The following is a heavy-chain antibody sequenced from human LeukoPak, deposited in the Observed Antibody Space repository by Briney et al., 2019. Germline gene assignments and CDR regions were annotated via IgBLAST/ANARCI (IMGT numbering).Heavy chain of an antibody. CDR2: SSSSDDGK. Sequence: GGSLRLSCTASGLSLNSYAISWVRQVPGKGLEWVSASSSSDDGKWYADSVRGRFTISRDTSKNTVYLQMNSLRVEDAGVYYCVRDFMYNTACTGCWGQGTLVTVSS. CDR1: GLSLNSYA. D-gene: IGHD5-18*01. J-gene: IGHJ4*02. CDR3: VRDFMYNTACTGC. V-gene: IGHV3-23*01.